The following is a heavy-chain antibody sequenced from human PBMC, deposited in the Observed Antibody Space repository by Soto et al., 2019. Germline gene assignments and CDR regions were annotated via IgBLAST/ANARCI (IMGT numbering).Heavy chain of an antibody. J-gene: IGHJ3*02. CDR2: TYYRSKWYN. CDR1: GDSVFSNSAA. D-gene: IGHD6-19*01. Sequence: PSQTLSLTCAISGDSVFSNSAAWYWIRQSPSRGLEWLGRTYYRSKWYNDYAVSVKSRITINPDTSKNQFSLQLNSVTPEDTAVYYCASSGWYEDAFDIWGQGTMVTVSS. CDR3: ASSGWYEDAFDI. V-gene: IGHV6-1*01.